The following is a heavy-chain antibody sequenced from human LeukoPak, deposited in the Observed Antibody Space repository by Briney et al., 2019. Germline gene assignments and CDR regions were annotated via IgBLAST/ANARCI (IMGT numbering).Heavy chain of an antibody. J-gene: IGHJ4*02. CDR3: ARAGYSYGLDYFDY. D-gene: IGHD5-18*01. Sequence: GGSLRLSCAISGFTVSSNYMSWVRQAPGKGLEWVSVIYSGGITDYAYSVKGRFTISRDNSKNTLHLQMNSLRAEDTAVYYCARAGYSYGLDYFDYWGQGNLVTVSS. CDR2: IYSGGIT. V-gene: IGHV3-66*01. CDR1: GFTVSSNY.